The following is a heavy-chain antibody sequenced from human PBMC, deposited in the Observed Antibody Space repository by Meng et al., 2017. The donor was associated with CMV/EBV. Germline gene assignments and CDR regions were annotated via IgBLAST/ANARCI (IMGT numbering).Heavy chain of an antibody. D-gene: IGHD5-18*01. CDR2: IRYDGSNK. J-gene: IGHJ6*02. V-gene: IGHV3-30*02. Sequence: GESLKISCAASGFTFSSYGTHWVRQAPGKGLEWVAFIRYDGSNKYYADSVKGRFTISRDNSKNTLYLQMNSLRAEDTAVYYCAKDGWDTAMPEGVNGMDVWGQGTTVTVSS. CDR1: GFTFSSYG. CDR3: AKDGWDTAMPEGVNGMDV.